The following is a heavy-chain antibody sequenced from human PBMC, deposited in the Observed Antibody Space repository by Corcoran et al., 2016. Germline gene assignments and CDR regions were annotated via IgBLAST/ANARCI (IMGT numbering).Heavy chain of an antibody. CDR3: ARGRGKWELGRHFDY. V-gene: IGHV4-34*01. Sequence: QVQLQQWGAGLLKPSETLSLTCAVYGGSFSGYYWSWIRQPPGKGLEWIGEINHSGSTNYNPSLESRVTISVDTSKNQFSLKLSSVTAADTAVYYCARGRGKWELGRHFDYWGQGTLVTVSS. D-gene: IGHD1-26*01. CDR1: GGSFSGYY. J-gene: IGHJ4*02. CDR2: INHSGST.